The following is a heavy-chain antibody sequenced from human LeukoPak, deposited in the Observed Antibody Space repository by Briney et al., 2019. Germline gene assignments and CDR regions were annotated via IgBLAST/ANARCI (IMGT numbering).Heavy chain of an antibody. CDR2: ISSSSSTI. V-gene: IGHV3-48*04. D-gene: IGHD3-22*01. Sequence: PGGSLRLSCAASGFTFSSYSMNWVRQAPGKGLEWVSYISSSSSTIYYADSVKGRFTISRDNAKNSLYLQMNSLRAEDTAVYYCASWGNYYDSSGYYYLDYWGQGTLVTVSS. CDR1: GFTFSSYS. J-gene: IGHJ4*02. CDR3: ASWGNYYDSSGYYYLDY.